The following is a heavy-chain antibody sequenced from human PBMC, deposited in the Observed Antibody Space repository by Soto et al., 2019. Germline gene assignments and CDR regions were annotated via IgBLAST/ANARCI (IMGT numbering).Heavy chain of an antibody. J-gene: IGHJ4*02. D-gene: IGHD3-9*01. CDR1: GFTFSSYA. CDR3: AKSENSYYDILTGYYAPYYFDY. V-gene: IGHV3-23*01. CDR2: ISGSGGST. Sequence: EVQLLESGGGLVQPGGSLRLSCAASGFTFSSYAMSWVRQAPGKGLEWVSAISGSGGSTYYADSVKGRFTISRDNSKNTLYLQMNSLRAEDTAVYYCAKSENSYYDILTGYYAPYYFDYWGQGTLVTVSS.